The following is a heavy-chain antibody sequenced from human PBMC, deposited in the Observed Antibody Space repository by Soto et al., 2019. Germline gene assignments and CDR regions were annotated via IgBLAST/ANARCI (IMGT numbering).Heavy chain of an antibody. CDR1: GGTFSSYA. Sequence: QVQLVQSGAEVKKPGSSVKVSCKASGGTFSSYAISWVRQAPGQGLEWMGGIIAIFGTANYAQKFQGRVTITADKYTSTAYMELRSLRSGDTAVDYCARDFARVDVVATPLCYYGMDVWGQGTTVTVSS. D-gene: IGHD2-15*01. CDR2: IIAIFGTA. V-gene: IGHV1-69*06. CDR3: ARDFARVDVVATPLCYYGMDV. J-gene: IGHJ6*02.